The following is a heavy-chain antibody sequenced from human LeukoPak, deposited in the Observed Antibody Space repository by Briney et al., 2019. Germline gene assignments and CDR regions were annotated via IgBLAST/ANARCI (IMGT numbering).Heavy chain of an antibody. Sequence: GGSLRLSCAASGFTFSIYWMSGVRQAPGKGLEGGANIKQHGNEKFYVDSVKGRFTIARDNAKNSLYLQMNSLRAEDTAVYYCAKSKPLGYCSGGSCSFDYWGQGTLVTVSS. V-gene: IGHV3-7*03. D-gene: IGHD2-15*01. J-gene: IGHJ4*02. CDR1: GFTFSIYW. CDR2: IKQHGNEK. CDR3: AKSKPLGYCSGGSCSFDY.